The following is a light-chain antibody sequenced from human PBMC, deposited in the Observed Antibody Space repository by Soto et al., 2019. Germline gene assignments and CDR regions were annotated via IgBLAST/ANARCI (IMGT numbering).Light chain of an antibody. CDR2: GAS. J-gene: IGKJ4*01. V-gene: IGKV3-20*01. CDR3: QQYGSSPLT. CDR1: QSVSSSY. Sequence: EIVLTQSPGTLSLSPGERATLSCRASQSVSSSYLAWYQHKPGQAPRLLIYGASSRATGLPDRFSGSGSGTDFALTISSLEPEEFALDYCQQYGSSPLTFGGGTKVEIK.